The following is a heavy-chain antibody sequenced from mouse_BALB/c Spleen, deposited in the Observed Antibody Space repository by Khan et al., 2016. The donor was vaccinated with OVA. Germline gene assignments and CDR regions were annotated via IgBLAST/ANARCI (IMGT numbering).Heavy chain of an antibody. J-gene: IGHJ3*01. CDR2: ISSGGSYT. CDR1: GFTFSTYG. D-gene: IGHD1-1*01. CDR3: ARLAYYYDSEGFAY. V-gene: IGHV5-6*01. Sequence: EVELVESGGDLVKPEGSLKLSCAASGFTFSTYGMSWVRQPPDKRLEWVATISSGGSYTYYPASVQGRFTISRDNAKNTLYLQMSSLKSEDTAMFYCARLAYYYDSEGFAYWGQGTLVTVSA.